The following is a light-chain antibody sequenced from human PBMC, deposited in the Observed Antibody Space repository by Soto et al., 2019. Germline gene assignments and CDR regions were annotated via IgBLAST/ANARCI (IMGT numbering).Light chain of an antibody. J-gene: IGKJ4*01. V-gene: IGKV3-11*01. CDR1: QSVSSY. CDR3: QQRSNWPLT. Sequence: EIVLTQSPATLSLSPGERATLSCRASQSVSSYLAWYQQKPGQAPRLLIYDVSNSATGIPARFSGSGSGTDFTFTISSLEPEDFAVYYCQQRSNWPLTFGGGTKVEIK. CDR2: DVS.